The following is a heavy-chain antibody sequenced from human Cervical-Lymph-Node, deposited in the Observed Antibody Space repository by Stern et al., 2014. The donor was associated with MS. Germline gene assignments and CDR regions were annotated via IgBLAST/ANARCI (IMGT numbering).Heavy chain of an antibody. J-gene: IGHJ6*02. V-gene: IGHV3-30*03. Sequence: QVQLVQSGGGVVQPGRALTLSCAASGFSLSNSGMHWVRQAPGKGLEWVAVMSFVGGNKKYGDSVKGRFSIYRDMANNTLFLQMNSLRPEDTAVYYCMGVGDAMHVWGQGTTVIVSS. CDR2: MSFVGGNK. CDR3: MGVGDAMHV. CDR1: GFSLSNSG.